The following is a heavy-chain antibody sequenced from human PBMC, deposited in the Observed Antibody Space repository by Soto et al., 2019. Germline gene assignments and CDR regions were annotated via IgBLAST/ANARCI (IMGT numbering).Heavy chain of an antibody. V-gene: IGHV4-39*01. J-gene: IGHJ4*02. CDR1: GGSISSRSYY. Sequence: SETLSLTCTVSGGSISSRSYYWGWIRQPPGKGLEWIGSIYYSGSTYYNPSLKSQVTISVDTSKNQFSLKLSSVTAADTAVYYPVVVVPAARGGHFDYWGQGTLVTVSS. CDR2: IYYSGST. CDR3: VVVVPAARGGHFDY. D-gene: IGHD2-2*01.